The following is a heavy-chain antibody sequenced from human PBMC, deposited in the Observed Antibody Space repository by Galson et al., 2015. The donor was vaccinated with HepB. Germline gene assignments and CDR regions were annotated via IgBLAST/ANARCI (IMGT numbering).Heavy chain of an antibody. CDR2: ISSSGSTI. CDR3: ARGVLRFLEWTGPFDY. J-gene: IGHJ4*02. Sequence: SLRLSCAASGFTFSDYYMSWIRQAPGKGLEWVSYISSSGSTIYYADSVKGRFTISRDNAKNSLYLQMNSLRAEDTAVYYRARGVLRFLEWTGPFDYWGQGTLVTVSS. CDR1: GFTFSDYY. D-gene: IGHD3-3*01. V-gene: IGHV3-11*01.